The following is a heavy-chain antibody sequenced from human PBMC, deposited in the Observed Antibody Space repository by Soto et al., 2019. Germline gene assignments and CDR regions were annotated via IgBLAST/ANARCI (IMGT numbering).Heavy chain of an antibody. J-gene: IGHJ4*02. CDR2: ISGSGGST. Sequence: GGSLRLSCAASGFTFDSCAMSWDSQAPGKGLEWVLGISGSGGSTYYADSVKGRFTISRDNSKNTVYLQMNSLRADDTAVYYCAKGKTSGWYYFDFWGQGTLVTVSS. D-gene: IGHD6-19*01. CDR1: GFTFDSCA. V-gene: IGHV3-23*01. CDR3: AKGKTSGWYYFDF.